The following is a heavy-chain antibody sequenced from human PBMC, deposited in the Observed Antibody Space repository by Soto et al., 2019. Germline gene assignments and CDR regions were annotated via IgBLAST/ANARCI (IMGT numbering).Heavy chain of an antibody. V-gene: IGHV1-69*01. D-gene: IGHD6-6*01. J-gene: IGHJ4*02. CDR1: GGTFSSYA. CDR2: IIPIFGTA. Sequence: QVQLVQSGAEVKKPGSSVKVSCKASGGTFSSYAISWVRQAPGQGLEGRGGIIPIFGTANYAQKFQGRVTITADESTSTAYMELRSLRSEAAAEYYCAREGAIAARLYFDYWGQGTLVTVSS. CDR3: AREGAIAARLYFDY.